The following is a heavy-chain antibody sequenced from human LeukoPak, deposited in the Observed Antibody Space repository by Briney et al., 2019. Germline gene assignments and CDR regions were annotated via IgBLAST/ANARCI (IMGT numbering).Heavy chain of an antibody. CDR2: IIPIFGTA. V-gene: IGHV1-69*13. D-gene: IGHD2-2*01. CDR1: GGTFSSYA. J-gene: IGHJ4*02. CDR3: ARGGVVPAAMNSDY. Sequence: SVTVSCKASGGTFSSYAISWVRQAPGQGLEWMGGIIPIFGTANYAQKFQGRVTITADESTSTAYMELRSLRSDDTAVYYCARGGVVPAAMNSDYWGQGTLVTVSS.